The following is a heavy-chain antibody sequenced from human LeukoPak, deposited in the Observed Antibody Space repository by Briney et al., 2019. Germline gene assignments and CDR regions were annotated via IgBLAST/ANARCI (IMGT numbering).Heavy chain of an antibody. CDR1: GGSISSYY. J-gene: IGHJ4*02. CDR3: ARVRIAAAGTDYFDY. D-gene: IGHD6-13*01. Sequence: SETLSLTCTVSGGSISSYYWSWIRQPPGKGLEWIGYIYYSGNTNYNPSLKSRVTISVDTSKNQFSLKLSSVTAADTAVYYCARVRIAAAGTDYFDYWGQGTLVTVSS. V-gene: IGHV4-59*01. CDR2: IYYSGNT.